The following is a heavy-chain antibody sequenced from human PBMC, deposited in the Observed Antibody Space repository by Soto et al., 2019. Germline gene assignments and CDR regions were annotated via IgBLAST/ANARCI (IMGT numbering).Heavy chain of an antibody. V-gene: IGHV4-30-4*01. CDR1: GGSISSGDYY. CDR2: IYYSGST. D-gene: IGHD6-13*01. J-gene: IGHJ4*02. Sequence: QVQLQESGPGLVKPSQTLSLTCTVSGGSISSGDYYWSWIRQPPGKGLEWIGSIYYSGSTYYNPSLKSRFTISVDTSNNQFSLKLNSVTAADTAVYYCASRHSSPYFDYWGQGTLVTVSS. CDR3: ASRHSSPYFDY.